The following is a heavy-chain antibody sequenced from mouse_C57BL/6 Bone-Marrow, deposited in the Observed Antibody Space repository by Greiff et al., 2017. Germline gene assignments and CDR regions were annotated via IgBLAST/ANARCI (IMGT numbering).Heavy chain of an antibody. Sequence: QVQLKQSGAELARPGASVKLSCKASGYTFTSYGISWVKQRTGQGLEWIGEIYPRSGNTYYNEKFKGKATLTADKSSSTAYMELRSLTSEDSAVYFCARGGYYSNFLAYWGRGTLVTVSA. CDR1: GYTFTSYG. D-gene: IGHD2-5*01. J-gene: IGHJ3*01. V-gene: IGHV1-81*01. CDR3: ARGGYYSNFLAY. CDR2: IYPRSGNT.